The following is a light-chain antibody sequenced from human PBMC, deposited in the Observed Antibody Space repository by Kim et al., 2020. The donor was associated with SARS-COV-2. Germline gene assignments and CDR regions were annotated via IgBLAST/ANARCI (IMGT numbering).Light chain of an antibody. CDR3: QQYYGTLYT. CDR2: CAS. J-gene: IGKJ2*01. V-gene: IGKV4-1*01. Sequence: RATINCKSSQSVLYSSNNKNYLAWYQQKPGQPPKLLIYCASTRESGVPDRFSGSGSGTDFTLTISSLQAEDVAVYYCQQYYGTLYTFGQGTKLEI. CDR1: QSVLYSSNNKNY.